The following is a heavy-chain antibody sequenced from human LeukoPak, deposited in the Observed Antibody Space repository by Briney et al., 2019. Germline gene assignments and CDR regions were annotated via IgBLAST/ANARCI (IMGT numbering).Heavy chain of an antibody. J-gene: IGHJ3*02. CDR1: GGTFSSYA. CDR3: AASPYYYDSSIGAFDI. CDR2: IIPIFGTA. V-gene: IGHV1-69*13. D-gene: IGHD3-22*01. Sequence: SVKVSCTASGGTFSSYAISWVRQAPGQGLEWMGGIIPIFGTANYAQKFQGRVTITADESTSTAYMELSSLRSEDTAVYYCAASPYYYDSSIGAFDIWGQGTMVTVSS.